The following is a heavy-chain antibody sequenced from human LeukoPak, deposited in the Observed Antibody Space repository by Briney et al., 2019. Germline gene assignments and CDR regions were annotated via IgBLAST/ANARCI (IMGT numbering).Heavy chain of an antibody. V-gene: IGHV4-39*01. D-gene: IGHD1-1*01. CDR2: IYYSGST. Sequence: PSETLSLTCTVSGGSISGSSYYWGWIRQPPGKGLEWIGSIYYSGSTYYNPSLKSRVTISVDTSKNQFSLKLSSVTAADTAVYYCARKERHWYFDLWGRGTLVTVSS. CDR3: ARKERHWYFDL. CDR1: GGSISGSSYY. J-gene: IGHJ2*01.